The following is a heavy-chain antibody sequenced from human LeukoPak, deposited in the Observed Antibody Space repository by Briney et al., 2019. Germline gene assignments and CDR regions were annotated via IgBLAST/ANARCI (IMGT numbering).Heavy chain of an antibody. Sequence: GESLKISCKGSGYSFTNYWIGWVRQMPGKGLEWMGIMYPGDSDTRYNPSFQGQVTISADKSINTAYLQWSSLKASDIAMYYCARPLVGTGYSSSWYFDSWGQGTLVTVSS. J-gene: IGHJ4*02. CDR2: MYPGDSDT. CDR1: GYSFTNYW. D-gene: IGHD6-13*01. CDR3: ARPLVGTGYSSSWYFDS. V-gene: IGHV5-51*01.